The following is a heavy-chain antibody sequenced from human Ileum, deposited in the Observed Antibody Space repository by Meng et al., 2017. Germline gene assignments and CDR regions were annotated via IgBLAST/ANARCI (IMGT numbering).Heavy chain of an antibody. J-gene: IGHJ4*02. CDR1: GYTFSGCG. CDR3: ARGDSSNRGFDY. V-gene: IGHV1-18*01. CDR2: ISPYNGNT. Sequence: VQLRLSGAGGKKPGASVTLSCNASGYTFSGCGRSWVRQAPGQGLEWMGWISPYNGNTNYAQKVQGRLTVTTDTSTSTAYMELRSLRSADTAVYYCARGDSSNRGFDYWGQGTLVTVSS. D-gene: IGHD6-19*01.